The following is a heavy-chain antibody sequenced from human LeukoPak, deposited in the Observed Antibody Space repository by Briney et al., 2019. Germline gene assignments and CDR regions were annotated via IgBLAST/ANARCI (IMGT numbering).Heavy chain of an antibody. CDR3: ARGINAGTFDY. CDR1: GFTFSSYS. D-gene: IGHD6-13*01. V-gene: IGHV3-21*01. CDR2: ISSSSSYI. Sequence: GGSLRLSCAASGFTFSSYSMNWVRKAPGKALEWGSSISSSSSYIYYADSVKGRFTISRDNAKNSLYLQMNSLRAEDTAVYYCARGINAGTFDYWGQGTLVTVSS. J-gene: IGHJ4*02.